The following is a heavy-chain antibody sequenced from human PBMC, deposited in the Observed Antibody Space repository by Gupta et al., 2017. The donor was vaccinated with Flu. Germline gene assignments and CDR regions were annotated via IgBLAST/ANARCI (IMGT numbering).Heavy chain of an antibody. CDR3: AREGHTAEYGMDV. CDR1: GGTFSSYA. J-gene: IGHJ6*02. V-gene: IGHV1-69*01. Sequence: QVQLVQSGAAVKKTGSSVKVSCKASGGTFSSYALSCVRQAPGQGLEWMGGIIPIFGTANYAQKFQGRVTITADESTSTAYMELSSLRSEDTAVYYCAREGHTAEYGMDVWGQGTTVTVSS. D-gene: IGHD5-18*01. CDR2: IIPIFGTA.